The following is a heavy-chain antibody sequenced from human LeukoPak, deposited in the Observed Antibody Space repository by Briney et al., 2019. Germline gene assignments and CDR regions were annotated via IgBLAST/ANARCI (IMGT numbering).Heavy chain of an antibody. D-gene: IGHD3-10*01. CDR3: ARDLFHSMVRGVPPFDY. CDR1: GYTFTNYY. V-gene: IGHV1-2*06. J-gene: IGHJ4*02. Sequence: ASVKVSCTASGYTFTNYYMHWVRQAPGQGLEWMGRINPDSGGTNYAQKLQGRVTMTRDTSISTAYMELSRLRSDDTAVYYCARDLFHSMVRGVPPFDYWGQGTLVTVSS. CDR2: INPDSGGT.